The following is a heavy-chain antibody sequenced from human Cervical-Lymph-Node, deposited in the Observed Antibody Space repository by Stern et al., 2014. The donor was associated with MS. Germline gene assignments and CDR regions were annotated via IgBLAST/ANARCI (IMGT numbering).Heavy chain of an antibody. D-gene: IGHD2-15*01. Sequence: QVQLVQSGAEVKKPGASVKVSCKTSGYIFTNYYVHWMRQAPGNGLEWVGGINPSGGNTNYAQRFQGRVTMTRDTSTTTVYVELSSLRSEDTAVYFCARGVAGTPFRFDPWGQGTLVTVSS. V-gene: IGHV1-46*03. CDR1: GYIFTNYY. CDR3: ARGVAGTPFRFDP. J-gene: IGHJ5*02. CDR2: INPSGGNT.